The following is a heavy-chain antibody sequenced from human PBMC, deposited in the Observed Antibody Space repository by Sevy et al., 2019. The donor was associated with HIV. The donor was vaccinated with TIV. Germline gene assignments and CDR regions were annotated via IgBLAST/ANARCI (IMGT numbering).Heavy chain of an antibody. CDR3: AIVNDAFDI. J-gene: IGHJ3*02. V-gene: IGHV3-9*01. CDR1: GFTFDDYA. Sequence: GGSLRLSCAASGFTFDDYAMHWVRQAPGKGLEWVSGISWNGGSIGYAASVKGRFTISRDNAKNSLYLQMNSLRAEDTALYYCAIVNDAFDIWGQGTMVTVSS. CDR2: ISWNGGSI.